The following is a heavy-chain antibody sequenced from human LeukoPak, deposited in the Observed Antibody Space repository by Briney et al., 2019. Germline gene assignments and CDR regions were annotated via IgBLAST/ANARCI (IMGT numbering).Heavy chain of an antibody. J-gene: IGHJ4*02. CDR1: GFTFSSNA. CDR3: AKDREGTIADYFDY. V-gene: IGHV3-23*01. D-gene: IGHD1-7*01. CDR2: ISASGGST. Sequence: HPGGSLRLSCAASGFTFSSNAMNWVRQAPGKGPEWVSGISASGGSTYYADSVKGRFTISRDNSKNTLYLQMNSLRGEDTAVYYCAKDREGTIADYFDYWGQGTLVTVSS.